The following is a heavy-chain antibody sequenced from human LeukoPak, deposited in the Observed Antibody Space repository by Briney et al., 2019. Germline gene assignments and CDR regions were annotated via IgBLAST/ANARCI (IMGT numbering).Heavy chain of an antibody. J-gene: IGHJ4*02. Sequence: GGSLRLSCAASGFTFSSYWMHWVRQAPGKGLVWVSRINNDGSSTSYADSVKGRFTISRDNAKNTLYLQMNSLRAEDTAVYYCARANYGDYYGYWGQGTLVTVSS. V-gene: IGHV3-74*01. CDR3: ARANYGDYYGY. D-gene: IGHD4-17*01. CDR1: GFTFSSYW. CDR2: INNDGSST.